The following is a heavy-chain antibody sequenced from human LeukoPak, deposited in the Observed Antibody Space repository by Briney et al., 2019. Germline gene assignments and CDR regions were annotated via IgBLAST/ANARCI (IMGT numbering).Heavy chain of an antibody. D-gene: IGHD6-19*01. CDR3: ATDRVYRSSGRSWGFFDY. CDR2: FDSENNKM. J-gene: IGHJ4*02. CDR1: EYSLSDLS. V-gene: IGHV1-24*01. Sequence: ASVKVSCKISEYSLSDLSIHWVREAPGEGLEWMGGFDSENNKMVYSQKFQGRVTMTEDTSVDAAYMELTSLRSEDTAVYFCATDRVYRSSGRSWGFFDYWGQGPLVIVSS.